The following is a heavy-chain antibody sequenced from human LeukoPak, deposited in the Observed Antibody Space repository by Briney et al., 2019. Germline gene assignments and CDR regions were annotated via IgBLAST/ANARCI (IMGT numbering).Heavy chain of an antibody. Sequence: GGSLRLSCAASGFTFSSYWMSWVRQAPGKGLEWVANIKQDGSEKYYVDSVKGRFTISRDNAKNSLYLQMNSLRAEDTAVYYCARDYQWIAAAGTGPYWGQGTLVTVSS. V-gene: IGHV3-7*01. CDR1: GFTFSSYW. J-gene: IGHJ4*02. CDR3: ARDYQWIAAAGTGPY. D-gene: IGHD6-13*01. CDR2: IKQDGSEK.